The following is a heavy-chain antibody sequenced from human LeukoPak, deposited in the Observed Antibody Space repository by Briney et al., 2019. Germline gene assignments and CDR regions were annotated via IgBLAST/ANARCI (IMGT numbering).Heavy chain of an antibody. CDR3: VKGLDYSSSQMDS. D-gene: IGHD6-6*01. CDR2: INTNGANT. CDR1: GFTLSDYG. V-gene: IGHV3-64*05. J-gene: IGHJ4*02. Sequence: PVGSLRLSYAASGFTLSDYGMSWVRQAPGKGLEYVSSINTNGANTYYTDSVKGRFTISRDNSRNTVYVQMNSLTPEDTAVYYCVKGLDYSSSQMDSWGQGTLVTVSS.